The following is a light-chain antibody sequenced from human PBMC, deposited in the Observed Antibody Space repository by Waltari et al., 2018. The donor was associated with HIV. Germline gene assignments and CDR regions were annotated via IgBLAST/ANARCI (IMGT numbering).Light chain of an antibody. J-gene: IGLJ3*02. Sequence: QSVLTQPPSVSGAPGQWVTLPCTGSSSNSGAGYDVHWYQQSPGSAPKLLINCNVNRPSGFPDLFSCATSATSASLASTGLQADDEPYYYCQSYDSSLSGSVFVGEPKFTVL. CDR2: CNV. CDR3: QSYDSSLSGSV. CDR1: SSNSGAGYD. V-gene: IGLV1-40*01.